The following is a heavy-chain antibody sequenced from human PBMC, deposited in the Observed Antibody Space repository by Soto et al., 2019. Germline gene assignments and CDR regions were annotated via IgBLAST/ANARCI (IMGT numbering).Heavy chain of an antibody. J-gene: IGHJ6*02. CDR2: IYYSGST. D-gene: IGHD2-2*01. CDR3: ARYCISTSCYYGMDV. CDR1: GGSISSYY. V-gene: IGHV4-59*01. Sequence: QVQLQESGPGLVKPSETLSLTCTVSGGSISSYYWSWIRQPPGKGLEWIGYIYYSGSTNYNPSLKSRVTISVVTSKNQFSRKLSSVTAADTAVYYCARYCISTSCYYGMDVWGQGTTVTVSS.